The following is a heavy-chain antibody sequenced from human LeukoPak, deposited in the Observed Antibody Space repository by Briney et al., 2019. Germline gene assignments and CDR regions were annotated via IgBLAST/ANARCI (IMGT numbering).Heavy chain of an antibody. V-gene: IGHV1-2*06. CDR3: PRGRSNYGNYVGIDY. CDR1: GYTFTGYY. Sequence: ASVKVPCKASGYTFTGYYMHWVRQAPGQGLEWMGRINPNSGGTNYAQKFQGRVTMTRDTSISTAYMELSRLRSDDMAGYYCPRGRSNYGNYVGIDYWGQGTLVTVP. D-gene: IGHD4-11*01. J-gene: IGHJ4*02. CDR2: INPNSGGT.